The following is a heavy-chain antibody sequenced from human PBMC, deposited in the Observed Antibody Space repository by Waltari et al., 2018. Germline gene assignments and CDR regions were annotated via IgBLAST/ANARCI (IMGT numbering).Heavy chain of an antibody. V-gene: IGHV4-38-2*02. J-gene: IGHJ3*02. CDR2: IYHTGST. D-gene: IGHD2-15*01. CDR3: AMVGHCSGGSCPNDAFDT. Sequence: QVQLQESGPGLAQPSETLSLTCTVSHYSISNGYYWGWIRQPPGKGLEWIASIYHTGSTYYSPSLRRRVSISIDTSMSQLSLRLSSVTAADTADYYCAMVGHCSGGSCPNDAFDTWGPGTSVTV. CDR1: HYSISNGYY.